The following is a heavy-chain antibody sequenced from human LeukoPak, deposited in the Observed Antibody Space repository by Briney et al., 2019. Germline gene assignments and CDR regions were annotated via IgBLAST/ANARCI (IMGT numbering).Heavy chain of an antibody. CDR3: ANYFACGSTSCPPFDS. V-gene: IGHV3-21*01. CDR2: ISDNSNYI. Sequence: GGSLRLSCAASGFTFNTYSMNWVRQAPGKGLEWVSSISDNSNYIYYSDSVEGRFTISRDNAKNSLYLQMNSLRVEDTAVYYCANYFACGSTSCPPFDSWGQGTLVSVSS. D-gene: IGHD2-2*01. J-gene: IGHJ4*02. CDR1: GFTFNTYS.